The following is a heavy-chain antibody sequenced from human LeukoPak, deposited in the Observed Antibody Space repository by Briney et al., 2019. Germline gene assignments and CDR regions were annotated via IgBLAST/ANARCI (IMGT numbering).Heavy chain of an antibody. D-gene: IGHD6-19*01. J-gene: IGHJ4*02. CDR3: AREAGGQWLVNFDY. CDR2: ISSSSSYI. V-gene: IGHV3-21*01. CDR1: GFTFSSYS. Sequence: GGSLRLSCAASGFTFSSYSMNWVRQAPGKGLEWVSSISSSSSYIYYADSVKGRFTNSRDNAKNSLYLQMNSLRAEDTAVYYCAREAGGQWLVNFDYWGQGTLVTVSS.